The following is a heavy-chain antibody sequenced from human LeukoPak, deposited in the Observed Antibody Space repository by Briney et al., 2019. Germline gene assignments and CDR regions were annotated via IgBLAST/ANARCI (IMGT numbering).Heavy chain of an antibody. CDR3: ATTISYCSSTSCERRWFDP. CDR1: GYTLTELS. V-gene: IGHV1-24*01. J-gene: IGHJ5*02. CDR2: FDPEDGET. D-gene: IGHD2-2*01. Sequence: VSVKVSCKVSGYTLTELSMHWVRQAPGKGLEWMGGFDPEDGETIYAQKFQGRVTMTEDTSTDTAYMELSSLRSEDTAVYYCATTISYCSSTSCERRWFDPWGQGTLVTVSS.